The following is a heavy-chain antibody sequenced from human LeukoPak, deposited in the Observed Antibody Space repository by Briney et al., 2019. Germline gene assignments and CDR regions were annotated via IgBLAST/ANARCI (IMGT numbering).Heavy chain of an antibody. Sequence: GGSLRLSCAASGFTFSSYSMNWVRQAPGKGLEWVSSISSSSSYIYYADSVKGRFTISRDNSKNTLYLQMNSLRAEDTAVYYCAKDRTKSNDYWGQGTLVTVSS. J-gene: IGHJ4*02. V-gene: IGHV3-21*01. CDR2: ISSSSSYI. CDR3: AKDRTKSNDY. CDR1: GFTFSSYS. D-gene: IGHD1-1*01.